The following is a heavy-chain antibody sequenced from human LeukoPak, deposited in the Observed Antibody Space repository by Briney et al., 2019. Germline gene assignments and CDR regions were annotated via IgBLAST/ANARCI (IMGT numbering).Heavy chain of an antibody. CDR2: IIPILGTA. J-gene: IGHJ4*02. CDR1: GGTFSSYA. Sequence: ASVKVSCKASGGTFSSYAISWVRQAPGQGLEWMGRIIPILGTANYAQKFQGRVTITADKSTSTAYMELSSLRSEDTAVYYCARTEIYGSGSYYPDYWGQGTLVTVSP. V-gene: IGHV1-69*04. CDR3: ARTEIYGSGSYYPDY. D-gene: IGHD3-10*01.